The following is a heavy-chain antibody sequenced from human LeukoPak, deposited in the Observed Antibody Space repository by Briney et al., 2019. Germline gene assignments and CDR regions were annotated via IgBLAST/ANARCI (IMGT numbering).Heavy chain of an antibody. D-gene: IGHD3-22*01. V-gene: IGHV1-69*13. CDR1: GGTFSSYA. CDR3: ARDAHYYDSSGNI. J-gene: IGHJ3*02. Sequence: ASVKVSCKASGGTFSSYAISWVRQAPGQGLEWMGGIIPIFGTANYAQKFQGRVTITADESTSTAYMELSSLRSEDTAVYYCARDAHYYDSSGNIWGQGTMATVSS. CDR2: IIPIFGTA.